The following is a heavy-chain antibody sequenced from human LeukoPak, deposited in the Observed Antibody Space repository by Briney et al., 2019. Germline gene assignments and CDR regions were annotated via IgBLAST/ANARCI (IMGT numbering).Heavy chain of an antibody. D-gene: IGHD3-3*01. CDR3: AKDGVWSGYYLGPPADY. CDR1: GFTFSSYG. CDR2: IWYDGSNK. J-gene: IGHJ4*02. V-gene: IGHV3-30*02. Sequence: GGSLRLSCAASGFTFSSYGMHWVRQAPGKGLEWVAVIWYDGSNKYYADSVKGRFTISRDNSKNTLYLQMNSLRAEDTAVYYCAKDGVWSGYYLGPPADYWGQGTLVTVSS.